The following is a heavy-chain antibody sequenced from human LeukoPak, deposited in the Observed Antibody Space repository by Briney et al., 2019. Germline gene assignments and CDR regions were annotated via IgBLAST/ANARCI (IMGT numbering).Heavy chain of an antibody. D-gene: IGHD6-13*01. CDR1: GYTFTSYY. CDR3: ARDLAADGRVPDY. CDR2: INPSGGST. Sequence: ASVKVSCKASGYTFTSYYMHWVRQAPGQGLEWMGIINPSGGSTSYAQKFQGRVTMTRDMSTSTAYMELSSLRSEDTAVYYCARDLAADGRVPDYWGQGTLVTVSS. J-gene: IGHJ4*02. V-gene: IGHV1-46*01.